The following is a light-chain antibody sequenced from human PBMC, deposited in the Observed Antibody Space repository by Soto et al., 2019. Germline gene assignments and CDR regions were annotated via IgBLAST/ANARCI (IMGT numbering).Light chain of an antibody. CDR2: GAS. Sequence: ELVLTQSPGTLSLYPGERATLSCRASQSVSSSYLAWYQQKPGQAPRLLIYGASSRATGIPDRFSGSGSGTDFTLTISRLEPEDFAVYYCQQYGSSLRTFGQGTKVDIK. J-gene: IGKJ1*01. V-gene: IGKV3-20*01. CDR1: QSVSSSY. CDR3: QQYGSSLRT.